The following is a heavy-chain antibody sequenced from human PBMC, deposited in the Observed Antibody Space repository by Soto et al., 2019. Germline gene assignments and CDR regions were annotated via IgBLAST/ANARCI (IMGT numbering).Heavy chain of an antibody. V-gene: IGHV3-13*04. CDR3: ARSPVRFFHWSNGMDL. CDR1: GFIFSSYD. D-gene: IGHD3-9*01. J-gene: IGHJ6*02. CDR2: IGTTGDT. Sequence: DVHLVESGGGLVQPGGSLRLSCAASGFIFSSYDMHWVRQVTGQGLEWVSSIGTTGDTYYPGSVKGRFTISRENAKNSLFLEMNNLRAGDTAVYYCARSPVRFFHWSNGMDLWGQGTTVTVSS.